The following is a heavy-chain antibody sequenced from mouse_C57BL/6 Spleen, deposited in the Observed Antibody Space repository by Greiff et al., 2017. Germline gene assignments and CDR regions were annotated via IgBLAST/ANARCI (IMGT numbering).Heavy chain of an antibody. CDR2: IYPGDGDT. Sequence: VQLQQSGAELVKPGASVKISCKASGYAFSSYWMHWVKQRPGKGLEWIGQIYPGDGDTNYNGKFKGKATLTADKSSSPAYMQLRSLTSEDSAVFFWAKCYYGSSHGYFDVWGTGTMVTVS. J-gene: IGHJ1*03. CDR3: AKCYYGSSHGYFDV. D-gene: IGHD1-1*01. V-gene: IGHV1-80*01. CDR1: GYAFSSYW.